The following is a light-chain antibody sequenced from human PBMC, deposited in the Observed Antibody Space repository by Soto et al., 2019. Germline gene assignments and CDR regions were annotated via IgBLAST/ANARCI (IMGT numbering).Light chain of an antibody. Sequence: EIVFTHSPATLSLSPVERATLSFMASQIVYRSLAWYQQKPGQAPRLLIYGASSRATCIPDRFSGSGSGTDFTLTISRLEPEDFAVYYCQQYGSSPQWKFGQGTKVDIK. J-gene: IGKJ1*01. CDR3: QQYGSSPQWK. V-gene: IGKV3-20*01. CDR1: QIVYRS. CDR2: GAS.